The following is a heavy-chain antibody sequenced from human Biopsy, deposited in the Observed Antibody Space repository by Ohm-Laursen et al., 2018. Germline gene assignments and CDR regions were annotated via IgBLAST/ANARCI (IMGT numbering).Heavy chain of an antibody. CDR3: ARDVKRYCSGTSCYSGYFGMDV. J-gene: IGHJ6*02. V-gene: IGHV4-61*01. CDR1: GGSVSDSFHS. Sequence: SDTLSLTCTVSGGSVSDSFHSWSWIRQPPGKGLEWIGDVYYSGTTNYNPSLKSRLTISVDTSKNQFSLNLNSVTAADTAVYFCARDVKRYCSGTSCYSGYFGMDVWGQGTTVTVS. D-gene: IGHD2-2*01. CDR2: VYYSGTT.